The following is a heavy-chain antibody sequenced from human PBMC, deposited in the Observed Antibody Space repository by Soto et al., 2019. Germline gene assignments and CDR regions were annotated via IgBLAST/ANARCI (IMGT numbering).Heavy chain of an antibody. J-gene: IGHJ6*02. CDR1: VGTFSSYA. CDR3: ARNHETRRVRYYYYGMDV. V-gene: IGHV1-69*01. Sequence: SVKVSCKASVGTFSSYAISWVRQAPGQGLEWMGGIIPIFGTANYAQKFQGRVTITADESTSTAYMELSSLRSEDTAVYYCARNHETRRVRYYYYGMDVWGQGTTVTVSS. CDR2: IIPIFGTA.